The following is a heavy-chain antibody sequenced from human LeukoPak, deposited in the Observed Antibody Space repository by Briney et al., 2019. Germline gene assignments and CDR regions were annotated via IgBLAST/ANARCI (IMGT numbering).Heavy chain of an antibody. V-gene: IGHV3-23*01. D-gene: IGHD6-19*01. J-gene: IGHJ4*02. Sequence: GGSLRLSCAASGFTFSSYAMSWVRQAPGKGLEWVSAISGSGGSTYYADSVKGRFTISRDNAKNPLYLQMNSLRAEDAAVYYCARDGIAVAGIEDYWGQGTLVTVSS. CDR3: ARDGIAVAGIEDY. CDR2: ISGSGGST. CDR1: GFTFSSYA.